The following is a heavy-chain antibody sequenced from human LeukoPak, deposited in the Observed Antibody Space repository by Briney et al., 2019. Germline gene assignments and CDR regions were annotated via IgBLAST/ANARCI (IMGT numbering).Heavy chain of an antibody. J-gene: IGHJ4*02. V-gene: IGHV3-21*01. CDR1: GFTFSSYS. D-gene: IGHD2-15*01. CDR2: ISSSSSYI. CDR3: ATDCSGGSCYDY. Sequence: PGGSLRLSCAASGFTFSSYSMNWVRQAPGKGLEWVSSISSSSSYIYYADSVKGRFTISRDNAKNSLYLQMNSLRAEDTAVYYCATDCSGGSCYDYWGQGTLVTVSS.